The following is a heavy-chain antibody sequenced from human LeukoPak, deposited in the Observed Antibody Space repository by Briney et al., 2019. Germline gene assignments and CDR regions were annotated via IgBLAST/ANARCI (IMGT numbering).Heavy chain of an antibody. CDR3: ARDRCSSTSCYKDAFDI. Sequence: GASVMVSCKASGGTFSSYAISWVRQAPGQGLEWMGGIIPIFGTANYAQKFQGRVTITADESTSTAYMELSSLRSEDTAVYYCARDRCSSTSCYKDAFDIWGQGTMVTVSS. V-gene: IGHV1-69*01. D-gene: IGHD2-2*02. CDR2: IIPIFGTA. CDR1: GGTFSSYA. J-gene: IGHJ3*02.